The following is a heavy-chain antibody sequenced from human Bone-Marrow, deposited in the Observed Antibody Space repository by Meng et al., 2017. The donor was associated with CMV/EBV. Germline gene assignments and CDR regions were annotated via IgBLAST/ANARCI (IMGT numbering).Heavy chain of an antibody. Sequence: GESLKISCAASGFTVSSNYMSWVRQAPGKGLEWVSVIYSGGSTYYADSVKGRFTISRDNSKNTLYLKMNSLRAEDTAVYYCASGLPFVYWGQGTLVTVSS. CDR1: GFTVSSNY. CDR3: ASGLPFVY. J-gene: IGHJ4*02. V-gene: IGHV3-53*01. CDR2: IYSGGST. D-gene: IGHD5-12*01.